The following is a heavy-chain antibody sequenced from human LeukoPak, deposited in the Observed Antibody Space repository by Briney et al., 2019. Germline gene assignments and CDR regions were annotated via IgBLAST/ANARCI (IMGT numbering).Heavy chain of an antibody. CDR1: GGSFSGYY. J-gene: IGHJ4*02. Sequence: TSETLSLTCAVYGGSFSGYYWSWIRQPPGKGLEWIGEINHSGSTNYNPSLKSRVTMSVDTSKNQFSLKLSSVTAADTAVYYCARDTYYYGSGSYYNICFDYWGQGTLVTVSS. CDR3: ARDTYYYGSGSYYNICFDY. V-gene: IGHV4-34*01. CDR2: INHSGST. D-gene: IGHD3-10*01.